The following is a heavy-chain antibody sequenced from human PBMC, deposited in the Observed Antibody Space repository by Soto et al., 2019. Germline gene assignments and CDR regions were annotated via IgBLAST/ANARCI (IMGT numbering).Heavy chain of an antibody. Sequence: EVQLVESGGGLVQPGGSLRLSCTASGFIVSDTYVNWVRQDPGKGLEWVSVISHRGDTHYADCVRGRFSLSRDISDNTLHLQMNNLRVEDTAVYYCAREPRYCRGGSCSITGDAYDIWGQGTMVTVSS. J-gene: IGHJ3*02. CDR2: ISHRGDT. D-gene: IGHD2-15*01. CDR3: AREPRYCRGGSCSITGDAYDI. V-gene: IGHV3-66*01. CDR1: GFIVSDTY.